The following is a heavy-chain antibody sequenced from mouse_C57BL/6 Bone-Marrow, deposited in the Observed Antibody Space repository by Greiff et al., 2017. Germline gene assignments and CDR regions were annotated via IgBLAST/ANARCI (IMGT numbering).Heavy chain of an antibody. CDR1: GYSFTDYN. Sequence: EVKLMESGPELVKPGASVKISCKASGYSFTDYNMNWVKQSNGKSLEWIGVINPNYGTTSYNQKFKGKATLTVDQSSSTAYMQLNSLTSEDSAVYYCARGYDYDYAMDYWGQGTSGTVSS. D-gene: IGHD2-4*01. V-gene: IGHV1-39*01. CDR3: ARGYDYDYAMDY. J-gene: IGHJ4*01. CDR2: INPNYGTT.